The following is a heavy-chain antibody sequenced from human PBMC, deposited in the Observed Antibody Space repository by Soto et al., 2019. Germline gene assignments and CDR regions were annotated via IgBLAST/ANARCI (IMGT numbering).Heavy chain of an antibody. J-gene: IGHJ6*02. V-gene: IGHV1-3*01. CDR3: ARINSQAYGSSTSGNYYYYCGMDV. Sequence: ASVKVSCKASGYTFTSYAMHWVRQAPGQRLEWMGWINAGNGNTKYSQKFQGRVTITRDTSASTAYMELSSLRSEDTAVYYCARINSQAYGSSTSGNYYYYCGMDVWGQGTTVTVSS. CDR1: GYTFTSYA. D-gene: IGHD2-2*01. CDR2: INAGNGNT.